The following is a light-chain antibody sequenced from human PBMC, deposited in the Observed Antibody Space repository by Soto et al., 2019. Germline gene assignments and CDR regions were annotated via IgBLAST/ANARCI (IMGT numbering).Light chain of an antibody. CDR3: QQRSNWPSIT. CDR1: QSVNSN. Sequence: EIVMTQSPATLSVSPGERATLSCRASQSVNSNLAWYQQKPGQAPRLLIYGASTRAAGIPARFSGSGSGTEFSLTISSLQSEDFAVYYCQQRSNWPSITFGQGTRLEI. CDR2: GAS. J-gene: IGKJ5*01. V-gene: IGKV3-15*01.